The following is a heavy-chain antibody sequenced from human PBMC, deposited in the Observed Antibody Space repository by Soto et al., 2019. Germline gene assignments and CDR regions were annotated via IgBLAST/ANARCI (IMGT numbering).Heavy chain of an antibody. CDR3: TTGGYYLDY. Sequence: GGSLRLSCVGSGFTFSNAWMNWVRQAPGKGLEWVGRIKSKYDGGTIDFAAPVKGRFTISRDDSKNTVYLQMNSLKIEDTAVYYCTTGGYYLDYWGQGTQVTVSS. CDR1: GFTFSNAW. J-gene: IGHJ4*02. CDR2: IKSKYDGGTI. V-gene: IGHV3-15*07.